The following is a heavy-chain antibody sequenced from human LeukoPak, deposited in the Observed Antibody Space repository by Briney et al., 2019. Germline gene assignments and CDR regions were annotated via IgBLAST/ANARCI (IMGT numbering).Heavy chain of an antibody. CDR1: GGSISSYT. V-gene: IGHV4-4*07. J-gene: IGHJ4*02. Sequence: PSETLSLTCTVSGGSISSYTWSWIRQPAGKGLDWIGRIYTSGSTDYNPPLKSRVTMSVDTSKNQFSLKLSSVTAADTAVYYCARETYSSGWHFDYCGQGALVTVSS. D-gene: IGHD6-19*01. CDR3: ARETYSSGWHFDY. CDR2: IYTSGST.